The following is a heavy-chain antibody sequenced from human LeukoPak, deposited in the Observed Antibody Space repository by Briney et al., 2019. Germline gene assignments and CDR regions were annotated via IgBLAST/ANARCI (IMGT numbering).Heavy chain of an antibody. J-gene: IGHJ3*02. CDR2: ISSSGGTI. D-gene: IGHD2-21*02. CDR3: ASVEVVVTAEVDFDI. CDR1: GFTFSDYY. V-gene: IGHV3-11*01. Sequence: GRSLRLSCAASGFTFSDYYMSWIRQAPGKGLEWVSYISSSGGTIYYADSVKGRFTISRDNAKNSLYLQMNSLRAEDTAVYYCASVEVVVTAEVDFDIWGQGTMVTVSS.